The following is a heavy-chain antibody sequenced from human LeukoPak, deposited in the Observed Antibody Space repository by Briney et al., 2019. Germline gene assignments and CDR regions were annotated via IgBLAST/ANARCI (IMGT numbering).Heavy chain of an antibody. CDR2: ISYDGSNK. CDR3: AKSGAPYGGNDAFDI. J-gene: IGHJ3*02. Sequence: GRSLRLSCAASGFNFRTYGMHWVRQAPGKGLEWVAVISYDGSNKFYADSVKGRFTISRDNSKNTLSLQMNSLRAEDTAVYYCAKSGAPYGGNDAFDIWGQGTMVTVSS. V-gene: IGHV3-30*18. D-gene: IGHD1-26*01. CDR1: GFNFRTYG.